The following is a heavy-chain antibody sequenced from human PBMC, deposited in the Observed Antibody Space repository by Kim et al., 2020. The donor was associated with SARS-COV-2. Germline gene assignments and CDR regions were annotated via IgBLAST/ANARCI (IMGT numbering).Heavy chain of an antibody. CDR2: IIPIFGTA. CDR3: ARERVVPGYFDY. Sequence: SVKVSCKASGGTFSSYAISWVRQAPGQGLEWMGGIIPIFGTANYAQKFQGRVTITADESTSTAYMELSSLRSEDTAVYYCARERVVPGYFDYWGQGTLVTVSS. V-gene: IGHV1-69*13. CDR1: GGTFSSYA. D-gene: IGHD2-2*01. J-gene: IGHJ4*02.